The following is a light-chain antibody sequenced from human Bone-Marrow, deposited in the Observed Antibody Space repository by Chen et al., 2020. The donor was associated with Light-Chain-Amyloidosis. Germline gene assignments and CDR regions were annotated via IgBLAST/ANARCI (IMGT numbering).Light chain of an antibody. J-gene: IGLJ3*02. Sequence: XVLTXPSSGXVAPGQTATIACGGNNIGSTSVHWYQQTPGQAPLLVVYDDSDRPXGIPERLSGSNSGNTATLTISRVEAGDEADYYCQVWDRSSDRPVFGGGTKLTVL. CDR3: QVWDRSSDRPV. CDR1: NIGSTS. V-gene: IGLV3-21*02. CDR2: DDS.